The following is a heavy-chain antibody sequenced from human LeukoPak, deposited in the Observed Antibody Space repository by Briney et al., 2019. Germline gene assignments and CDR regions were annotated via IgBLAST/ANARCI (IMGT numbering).Heavy chain of an antibody. D-gene: IGHD3-22*01. Sequence: PSETLSLTCNVSGGSITSYYWSWIRQPPGKGLEWIGYIYYSGSTNYNPSLKSRVTISVDTSKNQFSLKLSSVTAADTAVYYCARQRYYYDSSGYYLDYWGQGTLVTVSS. CDR2: IYYSGST. J-gene: IGHJ4*02. CDR1: GGSITSYY. CDR3: ARQRYYYDSSGYYLDY. V-gene: IGHV4-59*08.